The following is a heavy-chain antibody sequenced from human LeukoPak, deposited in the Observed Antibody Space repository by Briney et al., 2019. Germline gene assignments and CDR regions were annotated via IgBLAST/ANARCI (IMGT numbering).Heavy chain of an antibody. V-gene: IGHV3-23*01. Sequence: GGSLRLSCAASGFTFSNYAMTWVRQAPGKGLEWVSAVSKSDDSTYYADSVKGRFSISRDNSENTLYLQMDSLRADDTAIYFCAKSLRAYSYGYLDCWGQGTLVTVSS. CDR3: AKSLRAYSYGYLDC. J-gene: IGHJ1*01. CDR1: GFTFSNYA. D-gene: IGHD5-18*01. CDR2: VSKSDDST.